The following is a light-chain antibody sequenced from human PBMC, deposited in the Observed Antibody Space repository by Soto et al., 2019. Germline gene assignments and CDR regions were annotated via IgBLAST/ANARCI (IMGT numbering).Light chain of an antibody. CDR3: QQNNNWPQVT. CDR1: QSVSSN. CDR2: GAS. V-gene: IGKV3-15*01. Sequence: EIVMTQSPATLSVSPGERATLSCRASQSVSSNLAWYQQKPGQAPRLLIYGASTRATGIPARFSGSGSGTESTHTLSHLPSEYCSFYYFQQNNNWPQVTFCQGKQVEIK. J-gene: IGKJ5*01.